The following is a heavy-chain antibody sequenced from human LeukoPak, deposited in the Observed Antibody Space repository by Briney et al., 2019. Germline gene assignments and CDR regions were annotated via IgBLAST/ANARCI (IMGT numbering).Heavy chain of an antibody. Sequence: ASVKVSCKASGYTFTSYGISWVRQAPGQGLEWMGWISAYNGNTSYAQKFQGRVTMTRDMSTSTVYMELSSLRSEDTAVYYCARGTVVYGEAVWFDPWGQGTLVTVSS. V-gene: IGHV1-18*01. CDR1: GYTFTSYG. D-gene: IGHD2-8*01. J-gene: IGHJ5*02. CDR2: ISAYNGNT. CDR3: ARGTVVYGEAVWFDP.